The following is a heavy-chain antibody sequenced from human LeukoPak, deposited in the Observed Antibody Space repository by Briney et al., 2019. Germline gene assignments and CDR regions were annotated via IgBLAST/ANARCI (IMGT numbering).Heavy chain of an antibody. CDR3: AKDAEDFGDSYFDH. Sequence: GGSLRLSCSASGFTFRNSAMTWVRQAPGKGLEWLAAIWYDGTHEFYVDSVKGRFTISRDNSKNTLFLEMNSLRAEDTAVYYCAKDAEDFGDSYFDHWGQGALVTVSS. CDR2: IWYDGTHE. CDR1: GFTFRNSA. J-gene: IGHJ4*02. D-gene: IGHD2-21*02. V-gene: IGHV3-33*03.